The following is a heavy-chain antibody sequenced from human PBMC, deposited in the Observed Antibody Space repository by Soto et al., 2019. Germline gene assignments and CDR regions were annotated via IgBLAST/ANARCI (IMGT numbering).Heavy chain of an antibody. J-gene: IGHJ6*02. V-gene: IGHV3-23*01. CDR3: AKTQYRHGPETNYYYGMDV. D-gene: IGHD5-18*01. CDR2: ISGSGGST. Sequence: EVQLLESGGGLVQPGGSLRLSCAASGFTFSSYAMRWVRQAPGKGLEWVSAISGSGGSTYYADSVKGRFTISRDNSKNTRYLKMNSLRAEDTAVYYGAKTQYRHGPETNYYYGMDVWGQGTTVTVSS. CDR1: GFTFSSYA.